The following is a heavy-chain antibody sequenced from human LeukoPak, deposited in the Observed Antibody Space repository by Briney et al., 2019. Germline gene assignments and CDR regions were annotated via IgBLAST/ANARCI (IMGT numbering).Heavy chain of an antibody. D-gene: IGHD2-15*01. CDR2: IYTSGST. CDR1: GGSISSYY. CDR3: ASDRIEVDAFDI. J-gene: IGHJ3*02. V-gene: IGHV4-4*07. Sequence: SETLSLTCTVSGGSISSYYWSWIRQPAGKGLEWIGRIYTSGSTNYNSSLKSRVTISVDTSKNQFSLKLSSVTAADTAVYYCASDRIEVDAFDIWGQGTMVTVSS.